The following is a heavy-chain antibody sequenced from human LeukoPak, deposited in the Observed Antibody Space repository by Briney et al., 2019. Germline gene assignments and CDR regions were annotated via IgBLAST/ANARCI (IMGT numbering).Heavy chain of an antibody. CDR3: AKDRGAIVVVVADY. J-gene: IGHJ4*02. D-gene: IGHD2-15*01. CDR1: GFTFSSYG. CDR2: IRYDGSNK. Sequence: GGSLRLSCAASGFTFSSYGMHWVRQAPGKGLEWVAFIRYDGSNKYYADSVKGRFTISRDNSKNTLYLQMNSLRAEDTAVYYCAKDRGAIVVVVADYWGQGTLVTVSS. V-gene: IGHV3-30*02.